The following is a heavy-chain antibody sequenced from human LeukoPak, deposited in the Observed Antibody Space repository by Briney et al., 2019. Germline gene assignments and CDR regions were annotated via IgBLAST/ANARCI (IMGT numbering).Heavy chain of an antibody. CDR3: ARSSGSYYEKFGY. CDR2: IWYDGSNK. V-gene: IGHV3-33*01. Sequence: GGSLRLSCAACGFTFRSYGMHWVRQAPGKGLEWVAVIWYDGSNKYYADSVKGRFTISRDNSKNTLYLEMDSLRAEDTAVYYCARSSGSYYEKFGYWGQGTLVTVSS. D-gene: IGHD3-10*01. CDR1: GFTFRSYG. J-gene: IGHJ4*02.